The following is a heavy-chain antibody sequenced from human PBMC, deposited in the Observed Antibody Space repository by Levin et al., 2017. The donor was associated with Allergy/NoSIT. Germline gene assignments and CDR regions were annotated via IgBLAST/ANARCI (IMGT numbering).Heavy chain of an antibody. CDR1: GGSFSGYY. D-gene: IGHD3-3*01. V-gene: IGHV4-34*01. CDR3: ARGFSDFWSGYFNYYYYYYMDV. Sequence: SETLSLTCAVYGGSFSGYYWSWIRQPPGKGLEWIGEINHSGSTNYNPSLKSRVTISVDTSKNQFSLKLSSVTAADTAVYYCARGFSDFWSGYFNYYYYYYMDVWGKGTTVTVSS. CDR2: INHSGST. J-gene: IGHJ6*03.